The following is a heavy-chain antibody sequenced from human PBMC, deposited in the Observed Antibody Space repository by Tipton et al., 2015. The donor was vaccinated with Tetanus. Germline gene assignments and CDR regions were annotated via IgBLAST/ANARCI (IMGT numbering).Heavy chain of an antibody. CDR3: ATAPNSGWFGGLDY. Sequence: SLRLSCAASGFTVSRTFMHWVRQVPGKGLEWVSIIYSGGSTYYADSVKGRFTMSRDTSKNTVWLQINNLRVEDTAVYYCATAPNSGWFGGLDYWGQGTQVTVSS. CDR1: GFTVSRTF. J-gene: IGHJ4*02. D-gene: IGHD6-19*01. CDR2: IYSGGST. V-gene: IGHV3-53*01.